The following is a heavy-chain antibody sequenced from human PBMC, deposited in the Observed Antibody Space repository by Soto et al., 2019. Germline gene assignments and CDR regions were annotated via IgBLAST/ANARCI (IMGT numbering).Heavy chain of an antibody. CDR3: ARGRGYSGDDHYYYFDMDV. CDR2: SIPIFGTA. CDR1: GGTFNNYP. Sequence: ASVKVSCKASGGTFNNYPITWVRQAPGEGLEWMGGSIPIFGTANYAQKFQGRVTISVDESTSTAYMELSSLRSEDTAVYYCARGRGYSGDDHYYYFDMDVWGQGTTVTVS. V-gene: IGHV1-69*13. D-gene: IGHD5-12*01. J-gene: IGHJ6*02.